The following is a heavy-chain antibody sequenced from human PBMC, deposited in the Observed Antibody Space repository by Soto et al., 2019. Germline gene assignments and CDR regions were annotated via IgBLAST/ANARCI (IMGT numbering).Heavy chain of an antibody. CDR1: GSPLTSYW. CDR3: ARDGALPRLTYFDY. V-gene: IGHV1-18*01. D-gene: IGHD1-26*01. CDR2: ISAYNGNT. Sequence: GASVKVSIKASGSPLTSYWISCVRQAPGQGLEWMGWISAYNGNTNYAQKLQGRVTMTTDTTTSTAYMELRSLRSDDTAVYYCARDGALPRLTYFDYWGQGTLVTVS. J-gene: IGHJ4*02.